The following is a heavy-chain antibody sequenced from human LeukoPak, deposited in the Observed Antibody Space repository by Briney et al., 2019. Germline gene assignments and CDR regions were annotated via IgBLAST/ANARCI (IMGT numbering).Heavy chain of an antibody. CDR3: ALGLVTDY. D-gene: IGHD3-9*01. Sequence: TGGSLRLSCAASGFTVTSNYISWVRQAPGKGLEWVSVIYSGGSASYADSVKGRFTISRDNAKNSLYLQMNSLRAEDTAVYYCALGLVTDYWGQGTLVTVSS. V-gene: IGHV3-53*01. CDR2: IYSGGSA. J-gene: IGHJ4*02. CDR1: GFTVTSNY.